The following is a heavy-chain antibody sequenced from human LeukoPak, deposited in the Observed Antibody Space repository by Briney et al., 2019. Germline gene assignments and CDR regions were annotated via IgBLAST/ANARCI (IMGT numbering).Heavy chain of an antibody. J-gene: IGHJ5*02. D-gene: IGHD3-10*01. Sequence: SVKVSCKASGGTFISYTISWVRQAPGRGVEWRGRIIPILGIANYVQTFQGRVTITADKSTSTAYMELSNLRSEDTAVYYCARCLGFGMVRGVIVDDWFDPWGQGTLVTVSS. CDR1: GGTFISYT. CDR2: IIPILGIA. CDR3: ARCLGFGMVRGVIVDDWFDP. V-gene: IGHV1-69*02.